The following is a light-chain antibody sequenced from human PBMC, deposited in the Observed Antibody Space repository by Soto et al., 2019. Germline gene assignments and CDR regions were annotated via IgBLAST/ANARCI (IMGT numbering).Light chain of an antibody. CDR2: GAS. V-gene: IGKV3-20*01. Sequence: EIVLTQSPGTLSLSPGERATLSCRASQSVSSSYLAWYQQKPGQAPRLLIYGASSRATGIPDRFSGSGSGPDFTLTISRLEPEDFAVYYWQQYGSSPRFGQGTKLEIK. J-gene: IGKJ2*03. CDR3: QQYGSSPR. CDR1: QSVSSSY.